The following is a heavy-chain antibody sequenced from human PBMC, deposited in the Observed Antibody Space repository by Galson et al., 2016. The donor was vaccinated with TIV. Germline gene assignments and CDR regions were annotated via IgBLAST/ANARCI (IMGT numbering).Heavy chain of an antibody. CDR3: AKDPRIFGYYLSAYLDY. Sequence: SLRLSCAAFGFSFSDYGMHWVRQAPGKGLEWVAVILYDGTDKYYADSVKGRFTISRDNSKNTVSLHLNSLRVEDTAVYYCAKDPRIFGYYLSAYLDYWGQGTLVSVSS. CDR1: GFSFSDYG. CDR2: ILYDGTDK. J-gene: IGHJ4*02. V-gene: IGHV3-30*18. D-gene: IGHD3-22*01.